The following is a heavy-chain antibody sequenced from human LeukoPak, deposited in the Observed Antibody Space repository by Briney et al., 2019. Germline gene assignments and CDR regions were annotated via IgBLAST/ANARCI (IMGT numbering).Heavy chain of an antibody. V-gene: IGHV3-7*01. CDR2: IKQDGSEK. J-gene: IGHJ6*02. Sequence: GGSLRLSCAASGFTFSSYWMSWVRQAPGKGLEWVANIKQDGSEKYYVDSVKGRFTISRDNAKNSLYLQMNSLRAEDTAVYYCARRRSGNYYYGMDVWGQGTTVTVSS. CDR1: GFTFSSYW. CDR3: ARRRSGNYYYGMDV. D-gene: IGHD3-3*01.